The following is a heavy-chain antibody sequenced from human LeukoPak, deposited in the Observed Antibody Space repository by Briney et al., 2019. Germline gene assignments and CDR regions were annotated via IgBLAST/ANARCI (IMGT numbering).Heavy chain of an antibody. CDR3: AREVVPAATHYYYYGMDV. J-gene: IGHJ6*02. CDR2: IYTSGST. CDR1: GGSISSGSYY. Sequence: SQTLSLTCTVSGGSISSGSYYWSWIRQPAGKGLEWIGRIYTSGSTNYNPSLKSRVTISVDTSKNQFSLKLSSVTAADTAVYYCAREVVPAATHYYYYGMDVWGQGTTVTVSS. V-gene: IGHV4-61*02. D-gene: IGHD2-2*01.